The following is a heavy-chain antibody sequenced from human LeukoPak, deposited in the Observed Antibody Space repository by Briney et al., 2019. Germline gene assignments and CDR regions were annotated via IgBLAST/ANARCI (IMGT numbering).Heavy chain of an antibody. V-gene: IGHV3-21*04. CDR1: GFIFSSYT. CDR3: ARGPPPRGYSGYEIDY. CDR2: ISSSSSYI. D-gene: IGHD5-12*01. J-gene: IGHJ4*02. Sequence: GGSLRLSCAASGFIFSSYTMNWVRQAPGKGLEWVSSISSSSSYIYFVDSVKGRFTISRDNAKNSLYLQMSSRRAEDTAVYYCARGPPPRGYSGYEIDYWGQGTLVTVSP.